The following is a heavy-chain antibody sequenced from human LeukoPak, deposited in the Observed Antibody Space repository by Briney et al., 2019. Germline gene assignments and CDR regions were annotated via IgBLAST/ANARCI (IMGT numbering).Heavy chain of an antibody. Sequence: GGSLRLSCAASRFTVSNNYMNWVRQAPGRGLEWVSVMYSGGNTYYADSVKGRFTISRDNSKNTLYLLMNSLRAEDTAVYYCARDSGDGDYTPDMDLWGKGTTVTVSS. V-gene: IGHV3-53*01. CDR2: MYSGGNT. J-gene: IGHJ6*03. CDR1: RFTVSNNY. D-gene: IGHD4-11*01. CDR3: ARDSGDGDYTPDMDL.